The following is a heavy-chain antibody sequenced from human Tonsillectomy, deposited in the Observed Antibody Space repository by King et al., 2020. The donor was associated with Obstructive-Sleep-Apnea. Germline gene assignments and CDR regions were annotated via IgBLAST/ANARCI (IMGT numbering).Heavy chain of an antibody. CDR1: GGSISSSSYY. V-gene: IGHV4-39*01. CDR2: IYYSGST. CDR3: ARAQGRFGYCSGGSCYDYYYYGMDV. D-gene: IGHD2-15*01. Sequence: QLQESGPGLVKPSETLSLTCTVSGGSISSSSYYWGWIRQPPGKGLEWIGSIYYSGSTYYNPSLKSRVTISVDTSKNQFSLKLSSVTAADTAVYYCARAQGRFGYCSGGSCYDYYYYGMDVWGQGTTVTVSS. J-gene: IGHJ6*02.